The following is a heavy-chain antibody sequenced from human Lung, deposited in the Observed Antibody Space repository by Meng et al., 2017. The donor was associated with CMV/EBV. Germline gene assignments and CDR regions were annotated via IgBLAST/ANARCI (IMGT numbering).Heavy chain of an antibody. CDR1: GFTFSSYE. CDR3: ASLKDIVVVPAAKGSKYYYYGMDV. J-gene: IGHJ6*02. CDR2: ISSSGSTI. V-gene: IGHV3-48*03. Sequence: GGSXRLXCAASGFTFSSYEMNWVRQAPGKGLEWVSYISSSGSTIYYADSVKGRFTISRDNAKNSLYLQMNSLRAEDTAVYYCASLKDIVVVPAAKGSKYYYYGMDVWXQGTXVTGSS. D-gene: IGHD2-2*01.